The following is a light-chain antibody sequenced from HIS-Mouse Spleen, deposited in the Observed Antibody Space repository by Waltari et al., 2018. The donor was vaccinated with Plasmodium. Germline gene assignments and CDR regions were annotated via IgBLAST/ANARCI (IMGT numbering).Light chain of an antibody. CDR2: AAS. J-gene: IGKJ2*01. V-gene: IGKV1-6*01. CDR1: QGIRND. CDR3: LQDYNYPYT. Sequence: AIQLTQSPSSLSASGGDRVTTTCRARQGIRNDLGWYQQKPGKAPKLLIYAASSVQSGVPSRFSGSGSGTDFTLTISSLQPEDFATYYCLQDYNYPYTFGQGTKLEIK.